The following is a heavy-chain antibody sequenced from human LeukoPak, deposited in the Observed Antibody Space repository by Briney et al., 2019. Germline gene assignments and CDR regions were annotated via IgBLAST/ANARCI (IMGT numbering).Heavy chain of an antibody. J-gene: IGHJ3*02. Sequence: GGSLRLSCAASGFTFSSYAMHWVRQAPGKGPEYVSAISSNGGSTYYADSVKGRFTISRDNSKNTLYLQMSSLRAEDTAVYYCVKELEMATITYDAFDIWGQGTMVTVSS. D-gene: IGHD5-24*01. V-gene: IGHV3-64D*06. CDR2: ISSNGGST. CDR3: VKELEMATITYDAFDI. CDR1: GFTFSSYA.